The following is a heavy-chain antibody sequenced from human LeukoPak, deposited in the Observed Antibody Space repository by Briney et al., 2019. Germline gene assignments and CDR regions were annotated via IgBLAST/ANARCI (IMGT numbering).Heavy chain of an antibody. Sequence: ASVKVSCKASGYTFTSYGISWVRQAPGQGLEWTGWISAYNGNTNYAQKLQGRVTMTTDTSTSTAYMELRSLRSDDTAVYYCARAGCSSTSCYFGSWFDPWGQGTLVTVSS. D-gene: IGHD2-2*01. CDR3: ARAGCSSTSCYFGSWFDP. CDR2: ISAYNGNT. J-gene: IGHJ5*02. CDR1: GYTFTSYG. V-gene: IGHV1-18*01.